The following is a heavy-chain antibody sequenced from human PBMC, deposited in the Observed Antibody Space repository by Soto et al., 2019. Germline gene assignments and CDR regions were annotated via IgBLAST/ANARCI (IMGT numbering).Heavy chain of an antibody. Sequence: QVQLQESGPGLVKPSGTLSLTCAVSGGSISSPNWWSWVRQPPGKGLEWIGEIDHSGRTSYNPSLKRRVVMSVDKSNDQFSLKLTSVTAADTAMYFCARDSSRRGYSYGTYQFDSWGQGTLVTVSS. CDR3: ARDSSRRGYSYGTYQFDS. V-gene: IGHV4-4*02. J-gene: IGHJ4*02. CDR1: GGSISSPNW. D-gene: IGHD5-12*01. CDR2: IDHSGRT.